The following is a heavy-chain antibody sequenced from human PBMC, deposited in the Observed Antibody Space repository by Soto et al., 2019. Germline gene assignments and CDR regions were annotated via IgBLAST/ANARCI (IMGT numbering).Heavy chain of an antibody. D-gene: IGHD3-10*01. CDR1: GFTFSDYY. CDR3: AKAPPYGSGSCLDWFDP. V-gene: IGHV3-11*01. CDR2: ISSSGSTI. J-gene: IGHJ5*02. Sequence: GGSLRLSCAASGFTFSDYYMSWIRQAPGKGLEWVSYISSSGSTIYYADSVKGRFTISRDNAKNSLYLQMNSLRAEDTAVYYCAKAPPYGSGSCLDWFDPWGQGTLVTVSS.